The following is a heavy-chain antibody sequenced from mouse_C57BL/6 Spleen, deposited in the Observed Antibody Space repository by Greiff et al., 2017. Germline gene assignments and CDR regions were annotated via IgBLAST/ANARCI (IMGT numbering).Heavy chain of an antibody. Sequence: QVQLQQPGAELVMPGASVKLSCKASGYTFTSYWMHWVKQRPGQGLEWIGEIDPSDSYTNYNQKFKGKSTLTVDKSSSTAYMQLSSLTSEDSAVYYCAKGELGRVGYYFDYWGQGTTLTVSS. J-gene: IGHJ2*01. V-gene: IGHV1-69*01. CDR3: AKGELGRVGYYFDY. D-gene: IGHD4-1*01. CDR2: IDPSDSYT. CDR1: GYTFTSYW.